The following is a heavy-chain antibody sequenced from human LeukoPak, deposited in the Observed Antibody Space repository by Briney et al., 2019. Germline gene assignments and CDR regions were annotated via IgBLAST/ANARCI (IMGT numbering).Heavy chain of an antibody. V-gene: IGHV1-3*01. CDR1: GYTFTSCA. D-gene: IGHD6-13*01. CDR3: ARDYSSSWSVPRALIYGMDV. CDR2: INAGNGNT. Sequence: GASVKVSCKASGYTFTSCAMHWVRQAPGQRLEWMGWINAGNGNTKYSQKFQGRVTITRDTSASTAYMELSSLRSEDTAVYYCARDYSSSWSVPRALIYGMDVWGQGTTVTVSS. J-gene: IGHJ6*02.